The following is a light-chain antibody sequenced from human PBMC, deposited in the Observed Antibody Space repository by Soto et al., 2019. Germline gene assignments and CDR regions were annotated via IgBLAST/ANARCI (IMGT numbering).Light chain of an antibody. Sequence: EIVLTQSPATLSLSPGERATLSCRASESVSTSLIWYQQRPGQTPRLLIYDASNRATGIPARFSGSGSGTDFTLTISSLEPEDFAVYYCQHRKNWPITFGQGTRLEIK. V-gene: IGKV3-11*01. CDR2: DAS. CDR1: ESVSTS. J-gene: IGKJ5*01. CDR3: QHRKNWPIT.